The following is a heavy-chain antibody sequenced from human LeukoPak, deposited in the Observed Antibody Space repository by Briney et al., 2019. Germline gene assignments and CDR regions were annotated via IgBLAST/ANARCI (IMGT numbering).Heavy chain of an antibody. J-gene: IGHJ6*02. D-gene: IGHD2-15*01. CDR1: GGSIRIYY. V-gene: IGHV4-59*07. CDR2: NYNSGSFYYSGST. Sequence: PSDTLSLMCTVAGGSIRIYYWSWIPQPPGGGVEWSGYNYNSGSFYYSGSTNHNHSLKSRVTISVDTSKNQFSLNLSSVTAADTAVYYCARGSEYSLYGIDVWGQGTTVTVSS. CDR3: ARGSEYSLYGIDV.